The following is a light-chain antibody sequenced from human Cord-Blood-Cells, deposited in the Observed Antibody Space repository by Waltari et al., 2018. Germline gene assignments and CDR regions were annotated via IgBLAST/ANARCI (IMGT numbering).Light chain of an antibody. Sequence: DLVTIQSPLSFPLPLRQPVSLSCRSRQSLVYSDGKTYLNWFQQRPGQSPRRLIYKVSNRDSGVPDRFGGSGSGTDFTLKISRVEAEDVGVYYCMQGTHWPPFGQGTKVEIK. CDR2: KVS. J-gene: IGKJ1*01. V-gene: IGKV2-30*01. CDR1: QSLVYSDGKTY. CDR3: MQGTHWPP.